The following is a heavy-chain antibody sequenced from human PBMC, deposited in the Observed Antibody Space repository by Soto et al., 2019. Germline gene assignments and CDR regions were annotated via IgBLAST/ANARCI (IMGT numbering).Heavy chain of an antibody. V-gene: IGHV3-23*01. CDR3: AKEPPVVVITTRPEGWFDP. J-gene: IGHJ5*02. D-gene: IGHD3-22*01. CDR1: GFTFSSYA. CDR2: ISGSGGST. Sequence: PGGSLRLSCAASGFTFSSYAMSWVRQAPGKGLEWVSAISGSGGSTYYADSVKGRFTISRDNSKNTLYLQMNSLRAEDTAVYYCAKEPPVVVITTRPEGWFDPWGQGTLVTVSS.